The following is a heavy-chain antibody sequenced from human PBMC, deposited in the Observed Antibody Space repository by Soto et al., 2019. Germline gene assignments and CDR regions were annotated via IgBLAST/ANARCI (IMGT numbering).Heavy chain of an antibody. D-gene: IGHD4-17*01. CDR1: GGSIISTTYY. J-gene: IGHJ4*02. CDR2: IFYTGST. V-gene: IGHV4-39*01. CDR3: ATRGLNGDPFDY. Sequence: RSLTCTVSGGSIISTTYYWAWIRQPPGEGLEWIGTIFYTGSTYYNPSLTSRLTISVDTSKNQFSLKLSSVTATDTAVYYCATRGLNGDPFDYWGQGTLVTVSS.